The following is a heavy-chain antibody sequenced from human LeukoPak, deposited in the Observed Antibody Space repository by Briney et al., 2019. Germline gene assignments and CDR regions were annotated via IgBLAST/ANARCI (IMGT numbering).Heavy chain of an antibody. D-gene: IGHD3-22*01. CDR3: ARGHFYDSSGFHDTFDI. V-gene: IGHV1-46*01. CDR1: GYTFTSYY. Sequence: GASVKVSCKASGYTFTSYYMHWVRQAPGQGLEWMGIINPSGGSTSYAQKSQGRVTMTSDMSASTVYMELRSLRSEDTAVYYCARGHFYDSSGFHDTFDIWGQGTMVTVSS. CDR2: INPSGGST. J-gene: IGHJ3*02.